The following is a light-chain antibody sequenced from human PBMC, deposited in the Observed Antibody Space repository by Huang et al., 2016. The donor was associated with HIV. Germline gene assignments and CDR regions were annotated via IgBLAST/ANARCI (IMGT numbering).Light chain of an antibody. J-gene: IGKJ1*01. CDR3: QQYNDWPSTWT. CDR1: RSIITN. V-gene: IGKV3-15*01. CDR2: GAS. Sequence: EIVMTQSPAILSVSPGERATLSCRASRSIITNLAWYQHKPGQAPRLLIYGASTRATNIPGRFSGSGSVTEFTLTISSLQSEDLAVYYCQQYNDWPSTWTFGQGTNVEIK.